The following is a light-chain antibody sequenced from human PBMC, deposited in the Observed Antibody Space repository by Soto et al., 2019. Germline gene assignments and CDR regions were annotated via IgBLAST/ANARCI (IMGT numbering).Light chain of an antibody. V-gene: IGKV3-11*01. J-gene: IGKJ3*01. CDR1: QGVSRY. CDR2: DAF. Sequence: VVMTHVPDTVSVTPGETVTLSCRASQGVSRYLAWYQQRPGQTPRLLIYDAFNRATGIPARFSGSGSGTDFTLSISSLEPEDFAVYYCQQRSSWPLTFGPGTKVDIK. CDR3: QQRSSWPLT.